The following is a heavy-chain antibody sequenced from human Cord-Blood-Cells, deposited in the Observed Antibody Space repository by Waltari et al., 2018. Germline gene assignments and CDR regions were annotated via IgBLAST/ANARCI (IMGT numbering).Heavy chain of an antibody. D-gene: IGHD3-10*01. CDR1: GYTFTSYY. J-gene: IGHJ2*01. CDR2: IIPSGGST. Sequence: QVQLVQSGAEVKKPGASVKVSCKASGYTFTSYYMHWVRQAPGQGLEWMGIIIPSGGSTSYAQKFQGRVTMTRDTSTSTVYMGLSSLRSEDTAVYYCASRGRDWYFDLWGRGTLVTVSS. V-gene: IGHV1-46*01. CDR3: ASRGRDWYFDL.